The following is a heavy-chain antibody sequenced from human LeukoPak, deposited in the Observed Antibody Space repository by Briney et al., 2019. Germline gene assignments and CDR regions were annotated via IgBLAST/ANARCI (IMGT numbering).Heavy chain of an antibody. CDR1: GFTFSTYG. V-gene: IGHV3-33*01. J-gene: IGHJ4*02. D-gene: IGHD6-13*01. CDR2: IWYDGSNK. Sequence: GRSLRLSCAASGFTFSTYGMHWVRQAPGKGLEGGAIIWYDGSNKYYADSVKGRFIISRDNSKNTLYLQMNRLKAEDPAVSYCARGPGITAAGTFTSFFDYWGQGTLVTVSS. CDR3: ARGPGITAAGTFTSFFDY.